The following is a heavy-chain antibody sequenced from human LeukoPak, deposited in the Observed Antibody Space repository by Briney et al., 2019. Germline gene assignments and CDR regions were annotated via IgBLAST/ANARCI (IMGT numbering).Heavy chain of an antibody. CDR3: ARDEQPGDY. CDR2: IYYSGST. V-gene: IGHV4-59*01. Sequence: SETLSLTCTVSGGSISGYYWSWIRQPPGKGLEWIGYIYYSGSTTYNPSLRSRVTLSVDPSKNQFSLKLSSVTAADTAVYYCARDEQPGDYWGQGTLVTVSS. CDR1: GGSISGYY. J-gene: IGHJ4*02. D-gene: IGHD1/OR15-1a*01.